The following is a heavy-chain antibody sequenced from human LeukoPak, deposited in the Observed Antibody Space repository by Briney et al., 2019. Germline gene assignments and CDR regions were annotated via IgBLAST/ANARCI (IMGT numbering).Heavy chain of an antibody. D-gene: IGHD6-19*01. J-gene: IGHJ4*02. CDR2: MYHSGES. CDR3: AVSSGWYKIDY. V-gene: IGHV4-4*02. Sequence: PSETLSLTCAVSGGSISSSNWWSWVRQPPGKGLEWIGEMYHSGESNYNPSLKSRVTISVDKSKNQFSLKLSSVTAADTAVYYCAVSSGWYKIDYWGQGTLVTVSS. CDR1: GGSISSSNW.